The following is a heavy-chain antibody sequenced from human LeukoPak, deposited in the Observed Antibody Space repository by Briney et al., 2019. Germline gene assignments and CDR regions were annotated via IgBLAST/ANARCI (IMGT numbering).Heavy chain of an antibody. J-gene: IGHJ3*02. Sequence: SETLSLTCTVSGYSISSGYYWGWIRQPPGKGLEWIGSIYHSGSTYYNPSLKGRVTISVDTSKNQFSLKLSSVTAADTAVYYCARDGYYDFWSGYPSAFDIWGQGTMVTVSS. CDR2: IYHSGST. CDR1: GYSISSGYY. D-gene: IGHD3-3*01. CDR3: ARDGYYDFWSGYPSAFDI. V-gene: IGHV4-38-2*02.